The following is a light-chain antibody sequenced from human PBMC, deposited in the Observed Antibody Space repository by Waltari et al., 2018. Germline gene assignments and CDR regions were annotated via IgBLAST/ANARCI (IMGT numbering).Light chain of an antibody. CDR3: NSRDISGDVI. Sequence: SSELTQDPTMSVALGQTVRITCQGASLSTYYGSWCRQKPGQATILVIYGKNNRPSGIPDRFSASSSGNTASLTITGAQAEDEAVYYCNSRDISGDVIFGGGTKLTVL. J-gene: IGLJ2*01. CDR2: GKN. V-gene: IGLV3-19*01. CDR1: SLSTYY.